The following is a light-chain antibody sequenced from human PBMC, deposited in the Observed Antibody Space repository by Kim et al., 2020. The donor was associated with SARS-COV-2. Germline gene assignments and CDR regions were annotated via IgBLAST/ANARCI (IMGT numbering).Light chain of an antibody. CDR1: HIGTKS. Sequence: SYELTQPSSVSVAPGKTASISCGGTHIGTKSVHWFQQKPGQAPVMVIYYDNDRPSGIPERFSGSNSGSTAILTISRVEAGDEADYYCQVWDSDSDHLVFGTGTKVTVL. V-gene: IGLV3-21*04. J-gene: IGLJ1*01. CDR2: YDN. CDR3: QVWDSDSDHLV.